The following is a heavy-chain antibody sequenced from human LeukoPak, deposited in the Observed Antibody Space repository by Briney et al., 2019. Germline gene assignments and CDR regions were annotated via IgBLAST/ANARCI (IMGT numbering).Heavy chain of an antibody. CDR1: GFTVSSNY. Sequence: GGSLRLSCAASGFTVSSNYMSWVRQAPGKGLEWVSVIYSGGSTYFADSVKGRFTISRDNAKNSLYLQMNSLRAEDTAAYYCARDPRHYYGSGSYSDYGMDVWGQGTTVTVSS. D-gene: IGHD3-10*01. J-gene: IGHJ6*02. CDR3: ARDPRHYYGSGSYSDYGMDV. CDR2: IYSGGST. V-gene: IGHV3-66*01.